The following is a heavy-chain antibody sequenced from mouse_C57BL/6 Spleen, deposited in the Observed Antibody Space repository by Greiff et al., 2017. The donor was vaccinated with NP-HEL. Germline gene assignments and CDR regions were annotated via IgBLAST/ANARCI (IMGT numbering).Heavy chain of an antibody. J-gene: IGHJ2*01. CDR2: ISSGGSYT. CDR1: GFTFSSYG. CDR3: ARGDWDPYFDY. D-gene: IGHD4-1*01. V-gene: IGHV5-6*01. Sequence: EVQVVESGGDLVKPGGSLKLSCAASGFTFSSYGMSWVRQTPDKRLEWVATISSGGSYTYYPDSVKGRFTISRDNAKNTLYLQMSSLKSEDTAMYYCARGDWDPYFDYWGQGTTLTVSS.